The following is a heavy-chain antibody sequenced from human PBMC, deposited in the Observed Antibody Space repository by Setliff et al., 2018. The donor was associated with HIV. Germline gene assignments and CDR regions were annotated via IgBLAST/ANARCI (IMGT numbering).Heavy chain of an antibody. CDR1: GFNIEEYA. Sequence: GGSLRLSCVASGFNIEEYAMAWVRQVPGKGLEWVSSVSWNSVKIDYADSVKGRFTISRDNAKNSLFLQMNSLRSEDTAVYYCAKAALAPGRDLGVFDIWGQGTMVTVSS. CDR2: VSWNSVKI. J-gene: IGHJ3*02. CDR3: AKAALAPGRDLGVFDI. V-gene: IGHV3-9*01. D-gene: IGHD6-13*01.